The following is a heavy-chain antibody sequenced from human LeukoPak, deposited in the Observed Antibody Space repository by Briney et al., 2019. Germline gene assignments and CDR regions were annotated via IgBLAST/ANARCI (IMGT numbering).Heavy chain of an antibody. CDR1: GYTFTGNY. V-gene: IGHV1-2*06. CDR3: ARIVGELDAQGNY. Sequence: GASVKVSCKASGYTFTGNYIHWVRQAPGQGLEWMGRINPKSGGANYAQKFQGRVNMTRDTSISTAYMELTRLRSDDTAVYYCARIVGELDAQGNYWGQGTLVTVSS. J-gene: IGHJ4*02. D-gene: IGHD1-26*01. CDR2: INPKSGGA.